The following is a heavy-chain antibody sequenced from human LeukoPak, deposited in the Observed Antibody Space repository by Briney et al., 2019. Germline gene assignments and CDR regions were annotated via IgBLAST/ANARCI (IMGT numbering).Heavy chain of an antibody. CDR3: AKEVSTADTAMVRGDWFDP. D-gene: IGHD5-18*01. J-gene: IGHJ5*02. CDR2: ISGSGGST. V-gene: IGHV3-23*01. CDR1: GFTFSSYA. Sequence: QPGGSLRLSCAASGFTFSSYAMSWVRQAPGKGLEWVSAISGSGGSTYYADSVKGRFTISRDNSKNTLYLQMNSLRAEDTAVYYCAKEVSTADTAMVRGDWFDPWGQGTLVTVSS.